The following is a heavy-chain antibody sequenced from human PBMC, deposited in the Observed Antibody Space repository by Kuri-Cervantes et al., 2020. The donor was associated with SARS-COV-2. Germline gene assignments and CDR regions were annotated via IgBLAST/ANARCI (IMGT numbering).Heavy chain of an antibody. J-gene: IGHJ6*02. CDR3: AKDIGGIAYTHGMDV. CDR1: GGTFSSYA. V-gene: IGHV1-69*04. CDR2: IIPILGIA. Sequence: SVKVSCKASGGTFSSYAISWVRQAPGQGLEWMGRIIPILGIANYAQKFQGRVTITADKSTSTAYMELNSLRTEDTALYYCAKDIGGIAYTHGMDVWGQGTTVTVSS. D-gene: IGHD4-23*01.